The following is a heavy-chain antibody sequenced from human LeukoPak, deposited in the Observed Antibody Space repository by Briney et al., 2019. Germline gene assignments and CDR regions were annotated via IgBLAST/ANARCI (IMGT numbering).Heavy chain of an antibody. J-gene: IGHJ4*02. Sequence: GGSLRLSCAASGFTVSSNYMSWVRQAPGKGLEWVSVIYSGGSTYYADSVKGRFTISRDNSKNTLYLQMNSLRAEDTAVYYCAATGATARYSFDYWGQGTLVTVSS. CDR2: IYSGGST. V-gene: IGHV3-53*01. CDR1: GFTVSSNY. CDR3: AATGATARYSFDY. D-gene: IGHD1-7*01.